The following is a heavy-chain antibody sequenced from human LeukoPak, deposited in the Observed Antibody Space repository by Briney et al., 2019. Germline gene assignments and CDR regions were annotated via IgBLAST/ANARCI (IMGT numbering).Heavy chain of an antibody. CDR3: ARVFKDYVWGSYRYISAYYFDY. CDR2: ISGSGGST. D-gene: IGHD3-16*02. Sequence: GGSLRLSCAASGFTFSTYGMSWVRQAPGKGLEWVSAISGSGGSTYYADSVKGRFTISRDNAKNSLYLQMNSLGAEDTAVYYCARVFKDYVWGSYRYISAYYFDYWGQGTLVTVSS. CDR1: GFTFSTYG. J-gene: IGHJ4*02. V-gene: IGHV3-23*01.